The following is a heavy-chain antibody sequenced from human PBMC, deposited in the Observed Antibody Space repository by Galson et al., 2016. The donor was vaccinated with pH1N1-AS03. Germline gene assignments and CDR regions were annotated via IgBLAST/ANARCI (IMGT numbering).Heavy chain of an antibody. Sequence: SLRLSCAASGFTFSGYEMNWVRQAPGKGLEWVSYISSSGKNIHYADSVKGRVTISRDNTKNSLYLQMNSLRVEDTAVYYCAREVGGFSLAAGVPFFDYWGQGTLVTVSS. CDR3: AREVGGFSLAAGVPFFDY. V-gene: IGHV3-48*03. CDR2: ISSSGKNI. D-gene: IGHD6-13*01. CDR1: GFTFSGYE. J-gene: IGHJ4*02.